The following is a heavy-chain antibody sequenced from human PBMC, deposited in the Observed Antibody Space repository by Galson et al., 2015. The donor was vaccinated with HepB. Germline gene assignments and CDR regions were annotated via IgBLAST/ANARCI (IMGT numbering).Heavy chain of an antibody. CDR3: AHSRNWEHFDY. D-gene: IGHD7-27*01. CDR1: GLSLSTSGVG. J-gene: IGHJ4*02. Sequence: PALVKPTQTLTLTCTFSGLSLSTSGVGVSWIRQPPGKALEWLALVYWDDDKRYSPSLKNRLTITKDTSKNQVVLTMTNMDPVDTATYYCAHSRNWEHFDYWGQGTLVTVSS. CDR2: VYWDDDK. V-gene: IGHV2-5*02.